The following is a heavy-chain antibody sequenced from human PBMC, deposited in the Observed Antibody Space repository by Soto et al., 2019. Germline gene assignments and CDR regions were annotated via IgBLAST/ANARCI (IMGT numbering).Heavy chain of an antibody. Sequence: QVQLVESGGGLVKPGGSLRLSCAASGFTFSDYYMSWIRQAPGKGLEWVSYISSSGSTIYYADSVKGRFTISRDNAKNSLYLQMNSLRAEDTAVYYCARDTKYSSGWRHYYYYGMDVWGQGTTVTVSS. CDR3: ARDTKYSSGWRHYYYYGMDV. J-gene: IGHJ6*02. V-gene: IGHV3-11*01. D-gene: IGHD6-19*01. CDR2: ISSSGSTI. CDR1: GFTFSDYY.